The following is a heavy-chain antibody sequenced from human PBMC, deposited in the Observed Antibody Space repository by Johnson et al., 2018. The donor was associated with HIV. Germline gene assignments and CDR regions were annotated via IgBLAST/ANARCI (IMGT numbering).Heavy chain of an antibody. J-gene: IGHJ3*02. CDR3: ARVVTAAAAFSDDAFDI. CDR1: GFTFSDYY. D-gene: IGHD6-13*01. V-gene: IGHV3-11*04. Sequence: QVQLVESGGGLVKPGGSLRLSCAASGFTFSDYYMSWIRQAPGKGLEWVSYISSSDSTIYYADSVKGRFTISRDNSNNTLFLQMDSLRPEDMAVYYCARVVTAAAAFSDDAFDIWGQGTMVTVSS. CDR2: ISSSDSTI.